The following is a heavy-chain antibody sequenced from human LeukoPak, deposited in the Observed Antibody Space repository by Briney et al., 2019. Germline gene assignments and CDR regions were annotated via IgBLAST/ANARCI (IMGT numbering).Heavy chain of an antibody. CDR3: ASGGVDNWNFPPASDAFDI. CDR2: INPNSGGT. CDR1: GYTFTGYY. D-gene: IGHD1-7*01. Sequence: ASVKVSCKASGYTFTGYYMHWVRQAPGQGLEWMGWINPNSGGTNYAQKFQGRVTMTRDTSISTAYMELSRLRSDDTAVYYCASGGVDNWNFPPASDAFDIWGQGTMVTVSS. V-gene: IGHV1-2*02. J-gene: IGHJ3*02.